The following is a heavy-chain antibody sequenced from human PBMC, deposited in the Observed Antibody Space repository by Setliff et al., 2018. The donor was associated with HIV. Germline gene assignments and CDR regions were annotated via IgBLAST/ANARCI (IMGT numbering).Heavy chain of an antibody. Sequence: SETLSLTCAVYGGSFSDFYWSWIRQPPGKGLEWIGYIYYSGSTYYNPSLKSRLAMSLDTSKNQFSLKLNSVTASDTAVYYCVRHGGEARLWSGRGNWFDPWGQGISVTVSS. CDR2: IYYSGST. D-gene: IGHD3-10*01. J-gene: IGHJ5*02. CDR3: VRHGGEARLWSGRGNWFDP. V-gene: IGHV4-59*08. CDR1: GGSFSDFY.